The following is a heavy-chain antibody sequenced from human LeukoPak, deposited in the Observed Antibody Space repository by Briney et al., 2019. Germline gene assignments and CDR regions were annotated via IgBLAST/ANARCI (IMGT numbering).Heavy chain of an antibody. J-gene: IGHJ4*02. CDR2: IYHSGST. D-gene: IGHD5-12*01. CDR1: GGSISSGGYS. V-gene: IGHV4-30-2*01. CDR3: AGVDIVATNYFDY. Sequence: PSETLSLTCAVSGGSISSGGYSWSWIRQPPGKGLEWIGYIYHSGSTYYNPSLKSRVTISVDRSKNQFSLKLSSVTAADTAVYYCAGVDIVATNYFDYWGQGTLVTVSS.